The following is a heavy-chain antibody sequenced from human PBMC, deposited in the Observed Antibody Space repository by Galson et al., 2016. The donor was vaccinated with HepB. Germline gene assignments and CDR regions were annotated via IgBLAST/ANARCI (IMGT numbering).Heavy chain of an antibody. CDR1: GFTFSGYS. J-gene: IGHJ5*02. Sequence: SLRLSCAASGFTFSGYSGNWVRQAPGKGLEWISYINPSSRYIYYPASVKGRFTISRDNAKNSLYLQMDSLGGEDTAIYYCARAAGQGYSGSGSRLDLWGLGTLVTVSS. V-gene: IGHV3-21*01. CDR3: ARAAGQGYSGSGSRLDL. CDR2: INPSSRYI. D-gene: IGHD3-10*01.